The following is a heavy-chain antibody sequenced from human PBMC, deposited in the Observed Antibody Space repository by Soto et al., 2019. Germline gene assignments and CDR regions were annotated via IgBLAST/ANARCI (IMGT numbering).Heavy chain of an antibody. V-gene: IGHV1-69*04. CDR3: ARERDYSNYVFDY. D-gene: IGHD4-4*01. Sequence: ASVKVSCKASGGTFSSYTISWVRQAPGQGLEWMGRIIPILGIANYAQKFQGRVTITADKSTSTAYMELSSLRSEDTAVYYCARERDYSNYVFDYWGQGTLVTVSS. CDR2: IIPILGIA. CDR1: GGTFSSYT. J-gene: IGHJ4*02.